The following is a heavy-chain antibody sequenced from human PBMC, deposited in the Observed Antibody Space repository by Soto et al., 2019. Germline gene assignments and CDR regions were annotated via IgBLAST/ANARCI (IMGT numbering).Heavy chain of an antibody. Sequence: QVQLVQSVAEVKKPGASVKVSCKASGYTFTGYYMHWVRQAPGHGLEWMGWINPNSGGTNYAQKFQGWVTMTRDTSISTAYMELSRLRSDDTAVYYCARDRSPTRLQYGMDVWGQGTTVTVSS. CDR3: ARDRSPTRLQYGMDV. J-gene: IGHJ6*02. V-gene: IGHV1-2*04. D-gene: IGHD2-15*01. CDR2: INPNSGGT. CDR1: GYTFTGYY.